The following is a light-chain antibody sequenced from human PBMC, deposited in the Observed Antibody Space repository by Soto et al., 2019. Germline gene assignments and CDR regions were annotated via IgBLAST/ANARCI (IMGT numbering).Light chain of an antibody. CDR3: QQDDSYPWT. J-gene: IGKJ1*01. CDR2: RAS. Sequence: DIQMTQSPSTLSASVGDRVTITCRASPSISGWLAWYQQKPGKAPKLLIYRASSLESGVPSRFSGSGSGTGFTLTVSSLQPDDVATYYCQQDDSYPWTFGQGTKVEIK. V-gene: IGKV1-5*03. CDR1: PSISGW.